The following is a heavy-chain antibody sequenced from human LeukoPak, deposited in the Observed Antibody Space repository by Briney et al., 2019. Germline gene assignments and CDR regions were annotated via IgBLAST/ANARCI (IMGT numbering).Heavy chain of an antibody. Sequence: QTGGSLRLSCAASGFIFSSFAMSWVRQAPGKGLEWVSAMTGSATNTYYTDSVKGRFTISRDNSKNTLYLQMNSLRAEDTAVYYCAKTPERHGDYVQEYFQHWGQGTLVTVSS. CDR1: GFIFSSFA. J-gene: IGHJ1*01. V-gene: IGHV3-23*01. CDR3: AKTPERHGDYVQEYFQH. D-gene: IGHD4-17*01. CDR2: MTGSATNT.